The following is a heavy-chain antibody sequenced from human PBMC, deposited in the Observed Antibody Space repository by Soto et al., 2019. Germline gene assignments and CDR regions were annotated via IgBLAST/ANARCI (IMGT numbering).Heavy chain of an antibody. V-gene: IGHV3-7*02. CDR2: IKQDGSEK. Sequence: GESLKISCAASGFTFSSYWMTWVRQAPGKGLEWVANIKQDGSEKYYVDSVKGRFTISRDNAKNSLYLQMNSLRAEDTAVYYCATHPYSSGWYCWGQGTLVTVSS. CDR3: ATHPYSSGWYC. CDR1: GFTFSSYW. J-gene: IGHJ4*02. D-gene: IGHD6-13*01.